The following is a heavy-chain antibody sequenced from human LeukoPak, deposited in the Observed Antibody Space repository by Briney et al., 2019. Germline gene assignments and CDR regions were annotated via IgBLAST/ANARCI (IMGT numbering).Heavy chain of an antibody. D-gene: IGHD3-3*01. V-gene: IGHV1-69*05. CDR1: GGTFSSYA. Sequence: SVKVSCKASGGTFSSYAISWVRQAPGQGLEWIGGILPIFGTANYAQKFQGRVTITTDESTSTAYMELSSLRSEDTAVYYCANGGDDYDFWSGLSSWFDPWGQGTLVTVSS. J-gene: IGHJ5*02. CDR2: ILPIFGTA. CDR3: ANGGDDYDFWSGLSSWFDP.